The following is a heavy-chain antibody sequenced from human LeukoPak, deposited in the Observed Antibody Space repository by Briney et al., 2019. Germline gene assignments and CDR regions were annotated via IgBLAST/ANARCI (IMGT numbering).Heavy chain of an antibody. Sequence: SEPLSLTCTVSGGSLSSYYWSWIRQPPGKGLEWIGYIYYSGSTNYNPSLKSRVTISVDTSKNQFSLKLSSVTAADTAVYYCARHVGRTVVTSGPDYWGQGTLVTVSS. CDR1: GGSLSSYY. V-gene: IGHV4-59*08. CDR3: ARHVGRTVVTSGPDY. CDR2: IYYSGST. D-gene: IGHD4-23*01. J-gene: IGHJ4*02.